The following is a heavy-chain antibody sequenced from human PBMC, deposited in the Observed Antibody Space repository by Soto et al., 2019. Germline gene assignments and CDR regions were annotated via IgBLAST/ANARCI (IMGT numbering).Heavy chain of an antibody. Sequence: SETLSLTCTVSGGSISSYYWCWIRQPPGQGLEWIGYIYSSGSTNYNPSLKSRVTISVDTSKNQFYLKLSSVTAADTAVYYGARECIAVGVIFGYWGQGPRVTVSS. CDR2: IYSSGST. J-gene: IGHJ4*02. CDR3: ARECIAVGVIFGY. CDR1: GGSISSYY. V-gene: IGHV4-59*01. D-gene: IGHD6-19*01.